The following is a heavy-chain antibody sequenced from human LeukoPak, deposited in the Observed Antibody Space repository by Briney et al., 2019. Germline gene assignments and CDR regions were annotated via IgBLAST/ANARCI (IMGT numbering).Heavy chain of an antibody. Sequence: SQTLSLTCTVSGGSISSGSYFWSWIRQPAGKGLEWIGRIYTSGSTNYNPSLKSRVTISVDTSKNQFSLKLSSVAAADTAVYYCASDRIEADAFDIWGQGTMVTVSS. CDR2: IYTSGST. CDR3: ASDRIEADAFDI. D-gene: IGHD2-15*01. CDR1: GGSISSGSYF. V-gene: IGHV4-61*02. J-gene: IGHJ3*02.